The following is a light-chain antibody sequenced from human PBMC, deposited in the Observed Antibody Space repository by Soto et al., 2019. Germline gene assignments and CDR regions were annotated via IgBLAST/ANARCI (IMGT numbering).Light chain of an antibody. J-gene: IGKJ1*01. CDR3: QQYNSYRA. V-gene: IGKV1-5*03. CDR2: KAS. Sequence: DIQMNQYTSTLSGSVGDRVTITCRASQTISSWLAWYPQKPGKAPQLLIYKASTLKSGVPSRLSGSGSGTEFTLTIRSLQPDDPATYYCQQYNSYRAFGQGTKVDIK. CDR1: QTISSW.